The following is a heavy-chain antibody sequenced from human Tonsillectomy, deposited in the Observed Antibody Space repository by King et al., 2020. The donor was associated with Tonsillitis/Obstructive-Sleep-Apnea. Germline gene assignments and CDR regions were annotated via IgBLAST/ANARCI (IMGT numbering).Heavy chain of an antibody. CDR3: AKDKAYYDILNGYSGVFYY. CDR1: GFTFDDYA. J-gene: IGHJ4*02. Sequence: VQLVESGGGLVQPGRSLRLSCAASGFTFDDYAMHWVRQAPGKGLEWVSGIRWNSGSIGYADSVKGRFTISRDNDKNSLYLQMNSLRAEDTALYYCAKDKAYYDILNGYSGVFYYWGQGTLVTVSS. CDR2: IRWNSGSI. V-gene: IGHV3-9*01. D-gene: IGHD3-9*01.